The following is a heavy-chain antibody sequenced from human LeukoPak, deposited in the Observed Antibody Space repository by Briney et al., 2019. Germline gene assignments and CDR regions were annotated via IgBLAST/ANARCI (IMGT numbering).Heavy chain of an antibody. V-gene: IGHV4-34*01. CDR2: INHSGST. CDR1: GGSFSGYY. D-gene: IGHD5-18*01. CDR3: ARGTAMVSFDY. J-gene: IGHJ4*02. Sequence: SETLSLTCAVYGGSFSGYYWSWIRQPPGKGLEWIGEINHSGSTNYNPSLKSRVTISVDTSKNQFSLKLGSVTAADTAVYYCARGTAMVSFDYWGQGTLVTVSS.